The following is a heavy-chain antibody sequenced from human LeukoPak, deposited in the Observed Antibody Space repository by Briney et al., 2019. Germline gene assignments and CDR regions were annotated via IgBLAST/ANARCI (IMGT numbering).Heavy chain of an antibody. D-gene: IGHD6-19*01. V-gene: IGHV4-31*03. CDR1: GGSISSGGYY. CDR3: ARGGPAVAGTFDY. Sequence: SETLSLTCTVSGGSISSGGYYWSWIRQHPGKGLEWIGYIYYSGSTYYNPSLKSRVTISVDTSKNQFSLKLSSVTAADTAVYYCARGGPAVAGTFDYWGQGTLVTVSS. CDR2: IYYSGST. J-gene: IGHJ4*02.